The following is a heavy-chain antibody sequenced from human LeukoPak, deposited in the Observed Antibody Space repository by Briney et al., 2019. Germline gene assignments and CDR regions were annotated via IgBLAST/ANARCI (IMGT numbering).Heavy chain of an antibody. CDR1: GFTFSSYS. J-gene: IGHJ6*04. V-gene: IGHV3-48*01. CDR3: AAEGMDV. CDR2: ISSSSSTI. Sequence: GGSLRLSCAASGFTFSSYSMNWVRQVPGRGLEWVSYISSSSSTIYYADSVKGRFTVSRDNAKNSLYLQMNSLRAEDTAVYYCAAEGMDVWGKGTTVTVSS.